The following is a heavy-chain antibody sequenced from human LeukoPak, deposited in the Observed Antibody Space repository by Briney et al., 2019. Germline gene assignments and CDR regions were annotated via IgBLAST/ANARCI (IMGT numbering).Heavy chain of an antibody. CDR1: GGSISSYY. J-gene: IGHJ4*02. CDR2: IYYSGST. CDR3: ARGNGSSGYYYAQYYFDY. D-gene: IGHD3-22*01. Sequence: SETLSLTCTVSGGSISSYYWSWIRQPPGKGLEWIGYIYYSGSTNYNPSLKSRVTISVDTSKNQFSLKLSSVTAADTAVYYCARGNGSSGYYYAQYYFDYWGQGTLVTVSS. V-gene: IGHV4-59*01.